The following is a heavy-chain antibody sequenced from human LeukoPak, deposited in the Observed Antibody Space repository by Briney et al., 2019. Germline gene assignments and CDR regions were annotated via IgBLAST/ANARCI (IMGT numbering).Heavy chain of an antibody. V-gene: IGHV3-15*05. Sequence: GGSLTLSCAASGFILSNAWMNWVRQAPGKGLEWVGRIKSNSEGGTTDYSAPVKDRFSISRDESKTTLYLQMNSVKTEDTAVYYCTTDRITIFGVVVPFDFWGQGILVTVSS. CDR1: GFILSNAW. J-gene: IGHJ4*02. CDR3: TTDRITIFGVVVPFDF. CDR2: IKSNSEGGTT. D-gene: IGHD3-3*01.